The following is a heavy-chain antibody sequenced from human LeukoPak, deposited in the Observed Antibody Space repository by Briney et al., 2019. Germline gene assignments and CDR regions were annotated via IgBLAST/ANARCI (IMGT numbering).Heavy chain of an antibody. CDR3: AKDIYGDYGGLDY. Sequence: GGSLRLSCAAPGFTFSSSAMSWVRQAPGKGLYWVSAISGSGTGTYYADSVKGRFTISRDNSKNTLYLQMNSMRAEDTAVYYCAKDIYGDYGGLDYWGQGTLVTVSS. CDR2: ISGSGTGT. CDR1: GFTFSSSA. J-gene: IGHJ4*02. D-gene: IGHD4-17*01. V-gene: IGHV3-23*01.